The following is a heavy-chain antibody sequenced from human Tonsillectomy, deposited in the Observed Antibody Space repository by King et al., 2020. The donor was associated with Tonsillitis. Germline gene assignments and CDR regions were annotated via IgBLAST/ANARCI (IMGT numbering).Heavy chain of an antibody. V-gene: IGHV1-58*01. CDR2: IVVGSGTT. D-gene: IGHD5-24*01. J-gene: IGHJ5*02. Sequence: QLVQSGPEVRKPGTSVKVSCKASGLTFSTSAVQWVRQARGQRLEWIGWIVVGSGTTNYAQKFQERVTITRDMSKRTVYMELSSLRSEDTAVYYCATEGDMATWFYPWGQGTLVTVSS. CDR1: GLTFSTSA. CDR3: ATEGDMATWFYP.